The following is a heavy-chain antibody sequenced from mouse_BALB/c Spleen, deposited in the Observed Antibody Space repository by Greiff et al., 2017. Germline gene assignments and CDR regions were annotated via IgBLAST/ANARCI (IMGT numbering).Heavy chain of an antibody. D-gene: IGHD2-4*01. CDR2: IDPSDSET. J-gene: IGHJ3*01. CDR1: GYSFTSYW. CDR3: ARGAYYDYDGDFAY. Sequence: VQLQQPGSELVRPGASVKLSCKASGYSFTSYWMHWVKQRPGQGLEWIGMIDPSDSETRLNQKFKDKATLTVDKSSSTAYMQLSSPTSEDSAVYYCARGAYYDYDGDFAYWGQGTLVTVSA. V-gene: IGHV1-69*02.